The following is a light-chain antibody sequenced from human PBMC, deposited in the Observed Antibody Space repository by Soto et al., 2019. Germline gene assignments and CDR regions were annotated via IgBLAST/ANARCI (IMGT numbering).Light chain of an antibody. CDR3: GTWDSSLSAYV. J-gene: IGLJ1*01. CDR1: SSNIRNNY. Sequence: SGQTHPPSVSSAPRQKVTMSCSGSSSNIRNNYVSWYQQLPGTAPKLLIYDNNKRPSGIPDRFSGSKSGTSATLGITGLQTGDEADYYCGTWDSSLSAYVFGTGTKVTVL. V-gene: IGLV1-51*01. CDR2: DNN.